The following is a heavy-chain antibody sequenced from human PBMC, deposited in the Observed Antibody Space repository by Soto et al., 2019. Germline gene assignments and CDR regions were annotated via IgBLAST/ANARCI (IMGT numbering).Heavy chain of an antibody. J-gene: IGHJ5*02. CDR1: GGSIRNFG. CDR2: IYYSGST. Sequence: TSQPMSLTCTVLGGSIRNFGWSWIRQPPGKGLEWIGYIYYSGSTNYNPSLKSRVTISVDTSKNQFSLKLSSVTAADTAVYYCASSAARVWFWFDPWGQGTLVTVSS. D-gene: IGHD6-6*01. CDR3: ASSAARVWFWFDP. V-gene: IGHV4-59*01.